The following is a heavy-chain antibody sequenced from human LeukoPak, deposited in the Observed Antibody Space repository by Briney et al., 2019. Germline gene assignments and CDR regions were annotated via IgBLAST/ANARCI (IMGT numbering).Heavy chain of an antibody. CDR2: INPNSGGT. CDR1: GYTFTGYY. D-gene: IGHD6-13*01. Sequence: ASVKVSCKASGYTFTGYYIHWVRQAPGQGLEWMGWINPNSGGTNYALKFQGRVTMTRDTSINTAYMELSRLRSDDTAVFYCARERIAAAGTPTDYWGQGTLVTVSS. J-gene: IGHJ4*02. CDR3: ARERIAAAGTPTDY. V-gene: IGHV1-2*02.